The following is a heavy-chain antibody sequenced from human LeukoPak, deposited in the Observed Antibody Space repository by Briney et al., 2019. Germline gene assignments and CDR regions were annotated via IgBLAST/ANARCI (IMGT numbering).Heavy chain of an antibody. J-gene: IGHJ6*02. Sequence: GGSLRLSCAASGXTFSSYSMNWVRQAPGKGLEWVSYISSSSTIYYADSVKGRFTISRDNAKNSLYLQMNSLRDEDTAVYYCARDRGYNYYGSGSPRYYYYGMDVWGQGTTVTVSS. CDR3: ARDRGYNYYGSGSPRYYYYGMDV. CDR1: GXTFSSYS. V-gene: IGHV3-48*02. D-gene: IGHD3-10*01. CDR2: ISSSSTI.